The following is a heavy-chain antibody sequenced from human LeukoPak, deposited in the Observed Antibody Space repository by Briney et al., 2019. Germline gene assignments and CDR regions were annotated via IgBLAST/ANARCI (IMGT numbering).Heavy chain of an antibody. CDR3: AREKFDSGSYPGEYYFDY. CDR1: GFTASSNY. CDR2: IYSGGRT. D-gene: IGHD1-26*01. J-gene: IGHJ4*02. V-gene: IGHV3-53*01. Sequence: GGSLRLSCAASGFTASSNYMSWVRQAPGKGLEWVSVIYSGGRTFYADSVKGRFTISRDKSKNTLYLQMNSLRAEDTAVYYCAREKFDSGSYPGEYYFDYWGQGTLVTVSS.